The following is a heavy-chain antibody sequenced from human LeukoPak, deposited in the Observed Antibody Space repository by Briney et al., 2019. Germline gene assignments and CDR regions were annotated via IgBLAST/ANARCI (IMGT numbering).Heavy chain of an antibody. CDR1: GFTFSSYS. Sequence: GGSLRLSCAASGFTFSSYSMNWVRQAPGKELEWVSYISSSSSTIYYADSVKGRFTISRDNAKNSLYLQMNSLRAEDTAVYYCARAGYSYGRAFDIWGQGTMVTVSS. CDR2: ISSSSSTI. V-gene: IGHV3-48*04. D-gene: IGHD5-18*01. CDR3: ARAGYSYGRAFDI. J-gene: IGHJ3*02.